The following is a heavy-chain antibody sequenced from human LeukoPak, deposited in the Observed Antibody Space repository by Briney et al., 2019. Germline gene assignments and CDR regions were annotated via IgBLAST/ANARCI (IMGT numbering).Heavy chain of an antibody. Sequence: GASVKVSCKASGGTFSSYAISWVRQAPGQGLEWMGGIIPIFGTANYAQKFQGRVTITTDESTSTAYMELSSLRSEDTAVYYCATFIGTGLIQHDAFDIWGQGTMVTVSS. CDR2: IIPIFGTA. CDR3: ATFIGTGLIQHDAFDI. D-gene: IGHD5-18*01. V-gene: IGHV1-69*05. CDR1: GGTFSSYA. J-gene: IGHJ3*02.